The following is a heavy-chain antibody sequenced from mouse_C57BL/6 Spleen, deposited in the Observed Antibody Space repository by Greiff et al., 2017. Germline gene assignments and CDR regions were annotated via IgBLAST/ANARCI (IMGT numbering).Heavy chain of an antibody. V-gene: IGHV1-80*01. CDR1: GYAFSSYW. J-gene: IGHJ3*01. Sequence: QVQLQQSGAELVKPGASVKISCKASGYAFSSYWMNWVKQRPGKGLEWIGQIYPGDGDTNYNGKFKGKATLTADKSSSTAYMQLSRLTSEDSAVYFCAREGGSSPPWFAYWGQGTLVTVSA. D-gene: IGHD1-1*01. CDR3: AREGGSSPPWFAY. CDR2: IYPGDGDT.